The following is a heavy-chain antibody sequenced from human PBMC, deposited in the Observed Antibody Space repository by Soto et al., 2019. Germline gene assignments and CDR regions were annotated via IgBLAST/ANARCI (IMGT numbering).Heavy chain of an antibody. D-gene: IGHD4-4*01. V-gene: IGHV3-30-3*01. CDR3: ARGPVTQTSFIDH. Sequence: GSLRLSCEASGFTFSSYPMHWVRQAPGKGLEWVTVISYDGGNQYYADSVKARFTISRDNSKDTLYLQMHSLRSDDTAVYFCARGPVTQTSFIDHWGQGTLVTVSS. CDR1: GFTFSSYP. J-gene: IGHJ4*02. CDR2: ISYDGGNQ.